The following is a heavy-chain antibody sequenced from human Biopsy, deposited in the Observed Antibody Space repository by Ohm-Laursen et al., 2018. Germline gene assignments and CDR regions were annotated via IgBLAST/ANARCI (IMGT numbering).Heavy chain of an antibody. CDR1: GGTFSNYA. V-gene: IGHV1-18*01. CDR2: ISPKNGNT. Sequence: SSVKVSCKASGGTFSNYAISWVRQAPGQGLEWMGWISPKNGNTYFTQHFQDRITMTTDTSTTTAYMELKSLRSDDTAVYYCARVVSLCGGDCYSLDSWGQGTLVTVSS. D-gene: IGHD2-21*02. J-gene: IGHJ5*01. CDR3: ARVVSLCGGDCYSLDS.